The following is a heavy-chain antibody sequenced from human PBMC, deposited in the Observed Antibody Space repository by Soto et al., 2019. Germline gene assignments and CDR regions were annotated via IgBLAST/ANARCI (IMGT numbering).Heavy chain of an antibody. J-gene: IGHJ4*02. Sequence: GASVKVSCKASGGTFSSYAISWVRQAPGQGLEWMGGIIPIFGTANYAQKFQGRVTITADESTSTAYMELSSLRSEDTAVYYCARLIVGAQYYFDYWGQGTLVTVSS. D-gene: IGHD1-26*01. CDR1: GGTFSSYA. V-gene: IGHV1-69*13. CDR3: ARLIVGAQYYFDY. CDR2: IIPIFGTA.